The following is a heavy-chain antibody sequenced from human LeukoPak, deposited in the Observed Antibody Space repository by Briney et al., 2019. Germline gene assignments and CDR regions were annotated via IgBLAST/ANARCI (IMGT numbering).Heavy chain of an antibody. V-gene: IGHV1-69*04. Sequence: SVKVSCKASGGTFSSYAISWVRQAPGQGLEWMGRIIPILGIANYAQKFQGRATITADKSTSTAYMELSSLRSEDTAVYYCARVGIQLWSTADYWGQGTLVTVSS. CDR2: IIPILGIA. J-gene: IGHJ4*02. CDR3: ARVGIQLWSTADY. D-gene: IGHD5-18*01. CDR1: GGTFSSYA.